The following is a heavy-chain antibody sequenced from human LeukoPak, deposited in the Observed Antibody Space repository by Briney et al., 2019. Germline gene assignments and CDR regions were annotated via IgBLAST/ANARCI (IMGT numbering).Heavy chain of an antibody. CDR2: ISSSGSTI. J-gene: IGHJ6*02. D-gene: IGHD6-13*01. Sequence: GGSLRLSRAASGFTFSSYEMNWVRQAPGKGLEWVSYISSSGSTIYYADSVKGRFTISRDNAKNSLYLQMNSLRAEDTAVYYCALAAAGTAYYYYYYGMDVWGQGTTVTVSS. CDR1: GFTFSSYE. CDR3: ALAAAGTAYYYYYYGMDV. V-gene: IGHV3-48*03.